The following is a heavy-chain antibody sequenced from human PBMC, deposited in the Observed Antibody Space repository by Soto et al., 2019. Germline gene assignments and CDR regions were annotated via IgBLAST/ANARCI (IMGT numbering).Heavy chain of an antibody. CDR1: GFTFSSYA. D-gene: IGHD6-13*01. CDR2: ISGSGGST. V-gene: IGHV3-23*01. J-gene: IGHJ4*02. Sequence: EVQLLESGGGLVQPGGSLRLSCAASGFTFSSYAMSWVRQAPGKGLEWVSAISGSGGSTYYADSVKGRFTISRDNXXNTLYLQMNSLSAEDTAVYYCAKDRLSAAGTGRRYWGQGTLVTVSS. CDR3: AKDRLSAAGTGRRY.